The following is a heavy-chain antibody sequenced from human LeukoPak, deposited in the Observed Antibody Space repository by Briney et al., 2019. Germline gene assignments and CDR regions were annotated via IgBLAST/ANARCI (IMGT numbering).Heavy chain of an antibody. CDR2: IKQDGSEK. CDR1: GFTFSSYR. CDR3: ARGGVAIDAFDI. J-gene: IGHJ3*02. D-gene: IGHD5-12*01. V-gene: IGHV3-7*03. Sequence: GGSLRLSCAASGFTFSSYRMSWVRQAPGKGLEWVANIKQDGSEKYYVDSVKGRFTISRDNAKNSLYLQMNSLRAEDTAVYYCARGGVAIDAFDIWGQGTMVTVSS.